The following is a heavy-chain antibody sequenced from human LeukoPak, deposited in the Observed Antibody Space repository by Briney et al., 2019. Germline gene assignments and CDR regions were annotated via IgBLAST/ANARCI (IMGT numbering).Heavy chain of an antibody. CDR2: IIPIFGTE. D-gene: IGHD3-22*01. CDR3: ASPYYYDSSGYYSPDAFDI. J-gene: IGHJ3*02. V-gene: IGHV1-69*05. Sequence: GASVKVSCKASGATFSSYAISWVRPPPGQGLEWRGEIIPIFGTENYAQKFQGRVTITTDESTSTAYLELSSLRSEYTAVYYCASPYYYDSSGYYSPDAFDIWGQGTMVTVSS. CDR1: GATFSSYA.